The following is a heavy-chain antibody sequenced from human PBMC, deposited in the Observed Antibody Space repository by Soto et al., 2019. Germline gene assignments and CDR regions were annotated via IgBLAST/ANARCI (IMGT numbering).Heavy chain of an antibody. D-gene: IGHD3-3*01. V-gene: IGHV5-51*01. CDR3: ARNGPYYDFWSGYYRPERYYYYGMDV. CDR2: IYPGDSDT. Sequence: GESLKISCKGSGYSFTSYWIGWVRQMPGKGLEWMGIIYPGDSDTRYSPSFQGQVTISADKSISTAYLQWSSLKASDAAMYYCARNGPYYDFWSGYYRPERYYYYGMDVWGQGTTVTVSS. J-gene: IGHJ6*02. CDR1: GYSFTSYW.